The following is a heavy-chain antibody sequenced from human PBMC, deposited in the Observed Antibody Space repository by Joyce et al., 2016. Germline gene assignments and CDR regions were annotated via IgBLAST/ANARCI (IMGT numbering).Heavy chain of an antibody. V-gene: IGHV3-30-3*01. CDR1: GFTFNRYA. CDR2: ISPDGSKK. Sequence: QVQLVEPGGGVARPGRSLRFSLASSGFTFNRYAMQWVRQTAVPGLEWVAVISPDGSKKFYSDSVKDRFIISRDNSNKMVFVQMNSLRVEDTGVYYCARSPSNSWHTFDSWGQGTLVSVSS. J-gene: IGHJ4*02. CDR3: ARSPSNSWHTFDS. D-gene: IGHD2-2*01.